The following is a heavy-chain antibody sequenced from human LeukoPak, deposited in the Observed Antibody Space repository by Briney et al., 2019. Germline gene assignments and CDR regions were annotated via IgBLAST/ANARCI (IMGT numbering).Heavy chain of an antibody. D-gene: IGHD6-25*01. J-gene: IGHJ3*02. CDR3: AREGLTAASTGNDGFDI. V-gene: IGHV1-2*02. Sequence: GASVKVSCKASGYTFTGYYIHWVRQAPGQGLEWMGWINPNSGGTKYGQKFQGRVTMTRDTSISTAYMELSRLTSDDTAVYYCAREGLTAASTGNDGFDIWGQGTVVTVSS. CDR2: INPNSGGT. CDR1: GYTFTGYY.